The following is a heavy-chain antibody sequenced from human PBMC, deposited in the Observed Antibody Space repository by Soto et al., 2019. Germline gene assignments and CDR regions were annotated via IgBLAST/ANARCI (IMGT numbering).Heavy chain of an antibody. D-gene: IGHD2-15*01. CDR1: GFTFSSYG. Sequence: QVQLVESGGGVVQPGRSLRLSCAASGFTFSSYGMHWVRQAPGKGLEWVAVISYDGSNKYYADSVKGRFTISRDNSKNTLYLQMNSLRAEDTAVYYCAKDLLHSKYYFDYWGQGTLVTVSS. CDR3: AKDLLHSKYYFDY. J-gene: IGHJ4*02. CDR2: ISYDGSNK. V-gene: IGHV3-30*18.